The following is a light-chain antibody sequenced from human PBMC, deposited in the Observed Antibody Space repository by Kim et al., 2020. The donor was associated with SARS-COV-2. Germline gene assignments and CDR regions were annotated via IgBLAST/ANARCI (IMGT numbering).Light chain of an antibody. CDR1: NFKVQS. CDR3: QVWDSSSMHWV. J-gene: IGLJ3*02. CDR2: YDT. Sequence: ATGQTASSTCGGNNFKVQSVPCYLQKPILAPVLVISYDTDRPLGIPERFSGSKFDNTATLTISRVKAGAEADYYCQVWDSSSMHWVFGGETKLTVL. V-gene: IGLV3-21*04.